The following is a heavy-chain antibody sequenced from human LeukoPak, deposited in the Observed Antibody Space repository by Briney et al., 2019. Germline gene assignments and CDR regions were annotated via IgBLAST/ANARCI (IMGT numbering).Heavy chain of an antibody. V-gene: IGHV3-74*03. CDR1: GFTLRNEW. J-gene: IGHJ4*02. CDR2: IASDGGGI. CDR3: VVGGGIY. Sequence: GGSLSLSCVASGFTLRNEWTHWVRQSPGKGPVWVPRIASDGGGIMYADSVKGRFTISRDDARNTLHLQMNNLRADDTAVYYCVVGGGIYWGRGTLVTVS. D-gene: IGHD1-26*01.